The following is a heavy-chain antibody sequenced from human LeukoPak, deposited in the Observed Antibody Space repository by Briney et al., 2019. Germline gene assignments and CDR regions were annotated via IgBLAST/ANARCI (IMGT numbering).Heavy chain of an antibody. D-gene: IGHD6-6*01. Sequence: PGGSLRLSCAASGFTFSSYEMNWVRQAPGKGLEWVSYISSSSSTIYYADSVKGRFTISRDNAKNSLYLQMNSLRAEDTAVYYCARDCHIEYSSSSGWFDPWGQGTLVTVSS. V-gene: IGHV3-48*01. CDR2: ISSSSSTI. J-gene: IGHJ5*02. CDR3: ARDCHIEYSSSSGWFDP. CDR1: GFTFSSYE.